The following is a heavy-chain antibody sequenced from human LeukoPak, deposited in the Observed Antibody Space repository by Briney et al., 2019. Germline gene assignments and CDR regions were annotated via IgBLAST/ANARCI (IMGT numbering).Heavy chain of an antibody. Sequence: SGTLSLTCTVSGGSISSGGYYWSWIRQHPGKGLEWIGYIYHSGSTYYNPSLKSRVTISVDRSKNQFSLKLSSVTAADTAVHYCTSSTAVTTPLTNYYYGMDVWGQGTTVTVSS. V-gene: IGHV4-30-2*01. CDR1: GGSISSGGYY. J-gene: IGHJ6*02. D-gene: IGHD4-17*01. CDR3: TSSTAVTTPLTNYYYGMDV. CDR2: IYHSGST.